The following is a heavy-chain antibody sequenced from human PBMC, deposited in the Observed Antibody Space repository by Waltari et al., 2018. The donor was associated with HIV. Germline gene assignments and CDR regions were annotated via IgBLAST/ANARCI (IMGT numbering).Heavy chain of an antibody. CDR1: GGSISSYY. CDR2: IYYGGST. D-gene: IGHD6-6*01. V-gene: IGHV4-59*01. CDR3: ASSSYYYYGMDV. Sequence: QVQLQESGPGLVKPSETLSLTCTVSGGSISSYYWSWIRQPPGKGLEWIGYIYYGGSTNYNPSLKSRGTISVDTSKNQFSLKLSSVTAADTAVYYCASSSYYYYGMDVWGQGTTVTVSS. J-gene: IGHJ6*02.